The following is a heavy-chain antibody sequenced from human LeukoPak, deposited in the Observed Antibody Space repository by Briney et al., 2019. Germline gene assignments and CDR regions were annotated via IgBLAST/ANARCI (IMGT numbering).Heavy chain of an antibody. V-gene: IGHV4-59*01. D-gene: IGHD2-2*01. Sequence: SETLSLTCAVYGGSFSGYYWSWIRQPPGKGLELVGHIYYTGTTFYNPSLNSRVTITLDTSRNQFSLRLTSVIAADTAVYYCARFSWGCSTASCYLTNWGQGALVTVSS. CDR3: ARFSWGCSTASCYLTN. CDR1: GGSFSGYY. CDR2: IYYTGTT. J-gene: IGHJ4*02.